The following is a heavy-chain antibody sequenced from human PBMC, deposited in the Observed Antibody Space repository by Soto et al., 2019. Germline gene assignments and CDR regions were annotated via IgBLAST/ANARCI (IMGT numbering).Heavy chain of an antibody. Sequence: PSETLSLTCAVYGGSFSGYYLSWIRQPPGKGLEWIGEINHSGSTNYNPSLKSRVTISVDTSKNQFSLKLSSVTAADTAVYYCARGLGIAAGPLPVTNAFDIWGQGTMVTV. J-gene: IGHJ3*02. CDR1: GGSFSGYY. CDR2: INHSGST. CDR3: ARGLGIAAGPLPVTNAFDI. V-gene: IGHV4-34*01. D-gene: IGHD6-13*01.